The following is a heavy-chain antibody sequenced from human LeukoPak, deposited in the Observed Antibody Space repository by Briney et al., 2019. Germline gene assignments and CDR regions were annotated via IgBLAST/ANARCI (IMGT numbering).Heavy chain of an antibody. CDR1: GGSISRYY. V-gene: IGHV4-59*01. J-gene: IGHJ3*02. CDR3: ARDRDYYDSTGYRDGDAFDI. D-gene: IGHD3-22*01. Sequence: PSETLSLTCTVSGGSISRYYWSWIRQPPGKGLELIGLVHYSGSTNYNPSLKSRVIMSVDTAKNQFSLKLSSVTAADTAVYYCARDRDYYDSTGYRDGDAFDIWGPGTMVTVSS. CDR2: VHYSGST.